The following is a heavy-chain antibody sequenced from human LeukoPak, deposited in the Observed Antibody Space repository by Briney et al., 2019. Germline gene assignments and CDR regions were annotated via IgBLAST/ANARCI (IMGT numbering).Heavy chain of an antibody. CDR1: GYSISSGYY. Sequence: SETLSLTCAVSGYSISSGYYWGWIRQPPGKGLEWIASMYHSGSTYYNPSLKSRVTLSVDTSKDQFSLKMSSVTAADTAVYYCGRDRSGGYSVDYWGQGTLVTVS. CDR3: GRDRSGGYSVDY. CDR2: MYHSGST. D-gene: IGHD1-26*01. J-gene: IGHJ4*02. V-gene: IGHV4-38-2*02.